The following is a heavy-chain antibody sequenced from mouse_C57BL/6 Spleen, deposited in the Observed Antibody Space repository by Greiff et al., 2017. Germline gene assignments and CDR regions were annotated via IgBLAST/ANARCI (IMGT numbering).Heavy chain of an antibody. D-gene: IGHD1-2*01. J-gene: IGHJ4*01. CDR3: ARSAYGDAMDY. V-gene: IGHV1-59*01. CDR2: IDPSDSYT. CDR1: GYTFTSYW. Sequence: VQLQQPGAELVRPGTSVKLSCKASGYTFTSYWMHWVKQRPGQGLEWIGVIDPSDSYTNYNQKFKGKATLTVDTSSSTAYMQLSSLTSEDSAVYYCARSAYGDAMDYWGQGTSVTVSS.